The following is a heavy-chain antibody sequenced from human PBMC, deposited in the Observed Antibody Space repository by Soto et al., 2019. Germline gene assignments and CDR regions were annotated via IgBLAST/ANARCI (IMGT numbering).Heavy chain of an antibody. Sequence: QVQLVQSGAEVKKPGASVKASCKASGYTFTSYYIHWVRQAPGQGLEWMGIFNPTGDTASYAQTLQGRVTMTRDTSTGTAYMELGSLRSEDTAVYYCARGGRIVDTGIGYYYYHAVDVWGQGTTVTVS. CDR2: FNPTGDTA. CDR1: GYTFTSYY. D-gene: IGHD5-18*01. CDR3: ARGGRIVDTGIGYYYYHAVDV. V-gene: IGHV1-46*01. J-gene: IGHJ6*02.